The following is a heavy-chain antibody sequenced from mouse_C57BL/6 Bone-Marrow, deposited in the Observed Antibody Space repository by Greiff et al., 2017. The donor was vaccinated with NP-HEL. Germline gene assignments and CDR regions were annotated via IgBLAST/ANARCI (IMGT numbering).Heavy chain of an antibody. CDR3: ARQGYYGSSYVDY. CDR1: GFTFSDYR. Sequence: EVKLVESGGGLVQPGGSLKLSCAASGFTFSDYRMAWVRQAPRKGPEWVAFISNLAYSIYYADTVTGRFTISRENAKNTLYLEMSSLRSEDTAMYYCARQGYYGSSYVDYWGQGTSVTVSS. D-gene: IGHD1-1*01. V-gene: IGHV5-15*04. CDR2: ISNLAYSI. J-gene: IGHJ4*01.